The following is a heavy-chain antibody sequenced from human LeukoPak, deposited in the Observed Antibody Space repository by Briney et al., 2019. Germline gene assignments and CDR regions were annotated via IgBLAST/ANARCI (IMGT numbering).Heavy chain of an antibody. CDR1: GFTFDDYA. V-gene: IGHV3-9*01. D-gene: IGHD1-14*01. CDR3: ARDIDPTATGIDY. CDR2: ISWNSGSI. J-gene: IGHJ4*02. Sequence: GRSLRLSCAASGFTFDDYAMHWVRQAPGKGLEWVSGISWNSGSIGYADSVKGRFTISRDNAKKSLYLQMNSPRTEDTALYYCARDIDPTATGIDYWGQGTLVTVSS.